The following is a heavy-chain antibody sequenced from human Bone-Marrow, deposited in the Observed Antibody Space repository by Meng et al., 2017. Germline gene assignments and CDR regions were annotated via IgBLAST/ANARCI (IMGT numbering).Heavy chain of an antibody. CDR3: ARDYYGSGSYYFDY. CDR2: IYTSGST. CDR1: GGSISSYY. D-gene: IGHD3-10*01. J-gene: IGHJ4*02. V-gene: IGHV4-4*07. Sequence: SETLSLTCTDSGGSISSYYWSWIRQPAGKGLEWIGRIYTSGSTNYNPSLKSRVTMSVDTSKNQFSLKLSSVTAADTAVYYCARDYYGSGSYYFDYWGQGTLVTVSS.